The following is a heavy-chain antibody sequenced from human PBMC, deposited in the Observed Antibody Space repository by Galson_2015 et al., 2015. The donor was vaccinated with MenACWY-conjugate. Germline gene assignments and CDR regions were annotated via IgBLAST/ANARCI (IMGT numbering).Heavy chain of an antibody. D-gene: IGHD3-3*02. CDR3: AKDEPLAEFGY. CDR1: GFTFSNFG. Sequence: SLRLSCAASGFTFSNFGMSWVRQAPGKGLEWVAFISGSGGGTDYADSVKGRFSSSRDNSMTTLYLQMNSLRVDDTAVYYCAKDEPLAEFGYRGQGTLVTVSS. V-gene: IGHV3-23*01. J-gene: IGHJ4*02. CDR2: ISGSGGGT.